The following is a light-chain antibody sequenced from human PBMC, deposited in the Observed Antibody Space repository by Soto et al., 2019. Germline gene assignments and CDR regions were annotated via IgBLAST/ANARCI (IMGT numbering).Light chain of an antibody. CDR3: CSYAGSYV. J-gene: IGLJ1*01. Sequence: QSALTQPRSVSGSPGQSVTISCTGSSSDVGGYNYVSWYQQHPGKAPKLMISDVNKRPSGVPDRFSGSKSGNTASLTISGLQAEDEADYYCCSYAGSYVFGTGTKVTVL. V-gene: IGLV2-11*01. CDR1: SSDVGGYNY. CDR2: DVN.